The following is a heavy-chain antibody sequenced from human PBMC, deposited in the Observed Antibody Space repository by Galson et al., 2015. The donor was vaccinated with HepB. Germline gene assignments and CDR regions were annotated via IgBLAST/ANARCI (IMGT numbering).Heavy chain of an antibody. V-gene: IGHV3-33*01. CDR3: AREDATITVAALEY. CDR1: GFDFDNFG. CDR2: IWKDGSNK. Sequence: SLRLSCAASGFDFDNFGMHWVRQAPGKGLEWMGLIWKDGSNKHYADSRKGRFRISRDNAKNTLFLEADSVRAEDTAVYYSAREDATITVAALEYWGPGVLVTVSS. D-gene: IGHD6-13*01. J-gene: IGHJ4*02.